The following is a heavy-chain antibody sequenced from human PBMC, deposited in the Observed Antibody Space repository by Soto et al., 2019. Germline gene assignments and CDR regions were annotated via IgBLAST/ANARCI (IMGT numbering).Heavy chain of an antibody. V-gene: IGHV1-46*01. J-gene: IGHJ2*01. CDR2: INPSGGDT. CDR3: ARTPGYFDL. Sequence: QVQLVQSGAEVKKPGASVKVSCKASGYTFTNYYIHWVRQAPGQGLEWMGIINPSGGDTSHSQKFQDRVTMTRDTSTSTVYMELSSRRSDDTAVYYCARTPGYFDLWGRGTLVTVSS. CDR1: GYTFTNYY.